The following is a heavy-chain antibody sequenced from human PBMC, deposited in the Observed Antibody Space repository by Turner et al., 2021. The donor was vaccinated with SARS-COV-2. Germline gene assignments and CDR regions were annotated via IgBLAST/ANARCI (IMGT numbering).Heavy chain of an antibody. CDR3: ATVVGAV. CDR2: IHPSDGRT. Sequence: QVQLVQSGAEVKKPGASVTLSCKASGYNFTTYYIHWVRQAPGQGLEGMGIIHPSDGRTDYPQRFQGRVTMTRDTPTSTVHMELSSLISEDTAVYYCATVVGAVWGQGTLVIVSS. J-gene: IGHJ4*02. D-gene: IGHD6-6*01. V-gene: IGHV1-46*01. CDR1: GYNFTTYY.